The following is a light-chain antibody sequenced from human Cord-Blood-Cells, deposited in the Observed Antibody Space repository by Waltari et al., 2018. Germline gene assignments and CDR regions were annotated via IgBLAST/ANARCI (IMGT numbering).Light chain of an antibody. CDR3: SSYAGSNNLV. Sequence: QSALTQPPSASGSPGPSVTISCTGTSRDVGGYNYVSWYQQHPGKAPQLMIYEVSKRPSGVPDRFSGSKSGNTASLTVSGLQAEDEADYYCSSYAGSNNLVFGGGTKLTVL. V-gene: IGLV2-8*01. J-gene: IGLJ3*02. CDR2: EVS. CDR1: SRDVGGYNY.